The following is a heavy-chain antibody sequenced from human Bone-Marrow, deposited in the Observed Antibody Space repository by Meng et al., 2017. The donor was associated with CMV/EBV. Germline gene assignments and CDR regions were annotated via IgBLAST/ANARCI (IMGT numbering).Heavy chain of an antibody. CDR3: ARDVWNYGGAGWFDP. J-gene: IGHJ5*02. V-gene: IGHV1-2*02. D-gene: IGHD1-7*01. CDR2: INPNSGGT. CDR1: GYTFTGYY. Sequence: ASVKVSCKASGYTFTGYYMHWVRQAPGQGLEWMGWINPNSGGTNYAQKFQGRVTMTRDTSISTAYMELSRLRSDDTAVYYCARDVWNYGGAGWFDPWGQGTLVTVSS.